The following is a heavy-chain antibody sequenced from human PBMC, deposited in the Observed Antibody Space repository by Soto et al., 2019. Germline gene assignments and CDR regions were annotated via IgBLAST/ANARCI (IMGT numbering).Heavy chain of an antibody. V-gene: IGHV1-3*05. CDR2: INVGNGNT. CDR1: GYTYISYS. D-gene: IGHD6-19*01. Sequence: QVQVVQSGAEEKKPGASVKVSCKASGYTYISYSMHWVRQAPGQRLEWMGWINVGNGNTKYSQNFQGRVTINQDTSASTAYMELRSLTSEDTVVYYCAREKWGSGSRWLDPWGQGTLVTVSS. J-gene: IGHJ5*02. CDR3: AREKWGSGSRWLDP.